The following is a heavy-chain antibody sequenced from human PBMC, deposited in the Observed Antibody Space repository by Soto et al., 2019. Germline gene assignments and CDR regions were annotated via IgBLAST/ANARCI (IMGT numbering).Heavy chain of an antibody. CDR3: TSAGCSSTSCDRYYYYGMDV. D-gene: IGHD2-2*01. CDR2: IRRTANSYAT. CDR1: GFTFSGSA. Sequence: EVQLVESGGGLVQPGGSLKLSCAASGFTFSGSAMHWVRQASGQGLEWVGRIRRTANSYATAYAASVKCRFTISRDDSKNTAYLQMNSLKTEDTAVYYCTSAGCSSTSCDRYYYYGMDVWGQGTTVTVSS. V-gene: IGHV3-73*02. J-gene: IGHJ6*02.